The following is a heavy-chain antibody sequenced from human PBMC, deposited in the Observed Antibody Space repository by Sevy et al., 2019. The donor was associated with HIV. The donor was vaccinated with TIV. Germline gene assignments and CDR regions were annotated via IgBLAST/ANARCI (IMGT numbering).Heavy chain of an antibody. Sequence: GGSLRLSCVASGFTFSSYEMNWVRQAPGEGLEWVSHISNSGSIIYYEDSVKGRFTISRDNAKNSLYLQMNSLRAEDTAVYYCAREDGSRQYFQYWGQRTLVTVSS. CDR3: AREDGSRQYFQY. CDR2: ISNSGSII. J-gene: IGHJ1*01. D-gene: IGHD6-13*01. V-gene: IGHV3-48*03. CDR1: GFTFSSYE.